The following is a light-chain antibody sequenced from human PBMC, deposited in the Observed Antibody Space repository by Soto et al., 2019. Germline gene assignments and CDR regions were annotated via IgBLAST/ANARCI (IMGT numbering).Light chain of an antibody. V-gene: IGLV2-14*01. Sequence: QSVLTQPASVSGSPGQSIIISCTGTSSDVGGYNYVSWYQQHPGKAPKLMIYEVRNRPSGVSNRFSGSKSGTTASLTISGLQAEDEADYYCSSYTGSSAHVVFGGGTKLTVL. CDR3: SSYTGSSAHVV. J-gene: IGLJ2*01. CDR2: EVR. CDR1: SSDVGGYNY.